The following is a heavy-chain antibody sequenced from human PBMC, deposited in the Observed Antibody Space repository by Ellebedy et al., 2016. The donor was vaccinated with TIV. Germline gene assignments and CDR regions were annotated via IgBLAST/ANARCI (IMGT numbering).Heavy chain of an antibody. V-gene: IGHV1-46*01. Sequence: AASVKVSCKASGYTFTSHYMHWVRQAPGQGLEWMGIINPSGGSTTYPQNFQGRVTMTRDTSTSTVYMELSSLGSEDTAVYYCARDLTGAYNLDSWGQGTLVTVSS. CDR2: INPSGGST. D-gene: IGHD3-16*01. CDR3: ARDLTGAYNLDS. CDR1: GYTFTSHY. J-gene: IGHJ4*02.